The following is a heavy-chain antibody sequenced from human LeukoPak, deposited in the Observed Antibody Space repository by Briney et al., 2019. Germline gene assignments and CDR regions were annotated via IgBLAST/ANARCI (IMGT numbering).Heavy chain of an antibody. CDR2: INQDESKK. V-gene: IGHV3-7*01. CDR1: GFSFSNDW. Sequence: GGSLRLSCAASGFSFSNDWMCWVRQAPGKGLEWVANINQDESKKYYVDSVKGRFTISRDNAKNSLYLQTSSLRAEDTAVYYCARDHAYRTDYWGQGTLVTVSS. CDR3: ARDHAYRTDY. J-gene: IGHJ4*02. D-gene: IGHD2-2*01.